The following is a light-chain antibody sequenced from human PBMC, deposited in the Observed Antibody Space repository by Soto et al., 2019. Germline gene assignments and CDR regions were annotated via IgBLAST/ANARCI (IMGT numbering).Light chain of an antibody. V-gene: IGKV3D-11*01. Sequence: EIVLTQSPATLSSFPGDRVPLSCRASQAVNTRLAWYQHKPGQAPRLLIYLTSNRAAGIPARFSGSGSETDFTLTISDVEPEDFAVYYCQQRSNWPITFGQGTRLEI. CDR2: LTS. J-gene: IGKJ5*01. CDR1: QAVNTR. CDR3: QQRSNWPIT.